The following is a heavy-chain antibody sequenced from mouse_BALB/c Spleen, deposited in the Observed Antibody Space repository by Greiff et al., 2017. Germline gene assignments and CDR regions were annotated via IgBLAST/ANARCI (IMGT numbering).Heavy chain of an antibody. Sequence: VQLQQSGAELVMPGASVKMSCKASGYTFTDYWMHWVKQRPGQGLEWIGAIDTSDSYTSYNQKFKGKATLTVDESSSTAYMQLSSLTSEDSAVYYCARERGMDYWGQGTSVTVSS. CDR1: GYTFTDYW. CDR2: IDTSDSYT. CDR3: ARERGMDY. V-gene: IGHV1-69*01. J-gene: IGHJ4*01.